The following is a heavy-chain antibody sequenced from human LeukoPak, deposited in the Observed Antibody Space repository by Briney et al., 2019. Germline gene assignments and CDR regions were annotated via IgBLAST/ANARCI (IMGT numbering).Heavy chain of an antibody. Sequence: GGSLRLSCAASGFTFSGSAMHWVRQASGKGLEWVGRIRSKANSYATAYAASVKGRFTISRDDSKNTAYLQMNSLKTEDTAVYYCTRHGGDVPVFPLLRYGMDVWGQGTTVTVSS. CDR3: TRHGGDVPVFPLLRYGMDV. V-gene: IGHV3-73*01. D-gene: IGHD2-21*02. J-gene: IGHJ6*02. CDR2: IRSKANSYAT. CDR1: GFTFSGSA.